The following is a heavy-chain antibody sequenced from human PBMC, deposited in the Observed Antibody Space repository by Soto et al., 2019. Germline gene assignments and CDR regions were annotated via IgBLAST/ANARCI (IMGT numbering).Heavy chain of an antibody. CDR3: ARAYEGDSFDY. V-gene: IGHV3-30-3*01. CDR1: GFTFSSYA. D-gene: IGHD3-16*01. Sequence: QVQLVESGGGVVQPGRSLRLSCAAPGFTFSSYAMHWVRQAPGKGLEWVAVISYDGSNKYYAVSVKGRFTISRDNSRNTLYLQMNSLRAEDTAVSYCARAYEGDSFDYWGHGTRVTVSS. J-gene: IGHJ4*01. CDR2: ISYDGSNK.